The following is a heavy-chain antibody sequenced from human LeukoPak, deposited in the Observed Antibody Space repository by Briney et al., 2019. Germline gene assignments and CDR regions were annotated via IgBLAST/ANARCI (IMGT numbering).Heavy chain of an antibody. CDR1: GSSFINYW. D-gene: IGHD3-22*01. CDR2: IDTYGGDT. V-gene: IGHV3-74*01. J-gene: IGHJ3*02. CDR3: ARGPYYYDSVGHPDI. Sequence: GGSLRLSCAASGSSFINYWMHWVRQSPGKRLVGVSYIDTYGGDTNYADSVKGRFTISRDNAKNTLYLQMNSLTVDDTAVYFCARGPYYYDSVGHPDIWGHGTMVTVSS.